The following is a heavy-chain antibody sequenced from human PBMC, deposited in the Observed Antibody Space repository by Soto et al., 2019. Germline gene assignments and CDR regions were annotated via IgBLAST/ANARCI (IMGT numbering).Heavy chain of an antibody. CDR1: GYSFTSYW. CDR3: ARVRAAAGPTESSYYYSLDV. D-gene: IGHD6-13*01. V-gene: IGHV5-51*01. CDR2: IYPGDSDS. Sequence: PGESLKISCKGSGYSFTSYWIGWVRQMPGKGLEWMGIIYPGDSDSRYSPSFQGQVTISADKSISTAYLQWSSLKASDTAMYYCARVRAAAGPTESSYYYSLDVWGQGTTVTVSS. J-gene: IGHJ6*02.